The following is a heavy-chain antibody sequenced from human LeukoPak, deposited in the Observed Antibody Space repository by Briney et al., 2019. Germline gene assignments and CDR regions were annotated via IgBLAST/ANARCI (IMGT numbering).Heavy chain of an antibody. Sequence: ASVKVSCKASGYTFTGYYMHWVRQAPGQGLEWMGWINPNSGGTNYAQKVQGRVTMTRDTSISTAYMELSRLRSDDTAVYYCASFHCSSTSCSFDYWGQGTLVTVSS. CDR3: ASFHCSSTSCSFDY. D-gene: IGHD2-2*01. CDR1: GYTFTGYY. V-gene: IGHV1-2*02. J-gene: IGHJ4*02. CDR2: INPNSGGT.